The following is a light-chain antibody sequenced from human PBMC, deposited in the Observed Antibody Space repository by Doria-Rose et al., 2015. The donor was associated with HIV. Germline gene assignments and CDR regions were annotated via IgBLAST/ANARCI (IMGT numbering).Light chain of an antibody. Sequence: EIVLTQSPGTLSLSPGERATLSCRASQSFSSTYLAWDQQKPGQAPRLLIYDGSTRATGIPDRCSASGSGTDFTLTINRLEPEDFAQYYCHQYGTSWAFGQGTKVEI. CDR2: DGS. J-gene: IGKJ1*01. CDR3: HQYGTSWA. CDR1: QSFSSTY. V-gene: IGKV3-20*01.